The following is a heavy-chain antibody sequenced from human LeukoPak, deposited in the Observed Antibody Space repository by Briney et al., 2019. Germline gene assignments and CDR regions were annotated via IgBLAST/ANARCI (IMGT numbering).Heavy chain of an antibody. D-gene: IGHD3-3*01. J-gene: IGHJ4*02. Sequence: ASVKVPCKASGYTFTGYYMHWVRQAPGQGLEWMGWINPNSGGTNYAQKFQGRVTMTRDTSISTAYMELSRLRSDDTAVYYCASDYRLTIFGVVTLFDYWGQGTLVTVSS. V-gene: IGHV1-2*02. CDR2: INPNSGGT. CDR3: ASDYRLTIFGVVTLFDY. CDR1: GYTFTGYY.